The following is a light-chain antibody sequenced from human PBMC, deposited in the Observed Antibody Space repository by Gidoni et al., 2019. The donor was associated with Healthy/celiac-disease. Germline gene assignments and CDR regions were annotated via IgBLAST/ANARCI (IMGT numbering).Light chain of an antibody. CDR3: SSYTSSSTFYV. V-gene: IGLV2-14*01. J-gene: IGLJ1*01. CDR1: SSCVGGYNY. CDR2: DVS. Sequence: QSARTQPASVSGSPGQSITISCTGTSSCVGGYNYVSWYQQHPGKAPKLMIYDVSNRPSGVSNRFSGSKSGNTASLTISGLQAEDEADYYCSSYTSSSTFYVFGTGTKVTVL.